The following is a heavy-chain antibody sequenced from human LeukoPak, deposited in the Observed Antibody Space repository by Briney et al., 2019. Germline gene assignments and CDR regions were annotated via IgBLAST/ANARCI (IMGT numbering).Heavy chain of an antibody. J-gene: IGHJ4*02. D-gene: IGHD3-22*01. CDR2: ISYSGST. CDR1: GGSITTSSYY. V-gene: IGHV4-39*02. Sequence: KPSETLSLTCTVSGGSITTSSYYWGWIRQPPGEGLEWIGSISYSGSTSYNPSLTSRVTMSLDTSKNHFSLWLSSVTAADTAVYYCARTDGSGHYWAFDFWGQGTLVTVSS. CDR3: ARTDGSGHYWAFDF.